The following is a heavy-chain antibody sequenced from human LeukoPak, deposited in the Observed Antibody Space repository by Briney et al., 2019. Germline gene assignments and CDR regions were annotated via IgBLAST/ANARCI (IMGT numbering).Heavy chain of an antibody. CDR2: INWNGGST. J-gene: IGHJ3*02. CDR1: GFTFDDYG. CDR3: ARVGYYYESSSYSGAFDI. V-gene: IGHV3-20*04. Sequence: LSGGSLRLSCTASGFTFDDYGMSWVRQAPGKGLERVSGINWNGGSTGYADSVKGRFTISRDNAKNSLYLQMNSLRAEDTALYYCARVGYYYESSSYSGAFDIWGQGAMVTVSS. D-gene: IGHD3-22*01.